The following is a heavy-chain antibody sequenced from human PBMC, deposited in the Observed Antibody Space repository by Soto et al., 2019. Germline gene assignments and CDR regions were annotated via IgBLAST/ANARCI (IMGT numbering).Heavy chain of an antibody. J-gene: IGHJ5*02. CDR2: ISSSSSTI. Sequence: GGSLRLSCAASGLTFSSYSMNWVRQFPGKGLEWVSYISSSSSTIYYADSVKGRFTISRDNAKNSLYLQMNSLRAEDTAVYYCARHPERIAEIGWFDPWGQGT. CDR3: ARHPERIAEIGWFDP. CDR1: GLTFSSYS. D-gene: IGHD6-13*01. V-gene: IGHV3-48*01.